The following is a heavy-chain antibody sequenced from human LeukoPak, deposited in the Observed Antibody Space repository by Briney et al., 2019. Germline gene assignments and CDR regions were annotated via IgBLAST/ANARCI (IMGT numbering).Heavy chain of an antibody. J-gene: IGHJ4*02. V-gene: IGHV1-2*02. CDR2: INPNSGGT. D-gene: IGHD3-9*01. CDR3: ARGYDILTGYPSFDY. Sequence: ASVKVSCKASGYTFTGYYMHWVRQAPGQGLEWMGWINPNSGGTNYAQKFQGRVTMTRDTSISTAYMELSRLRSDDTAVYYCARGYDILTGYPSFDYWGQGTLVTVSS. CDR1: GYTFTGYY.